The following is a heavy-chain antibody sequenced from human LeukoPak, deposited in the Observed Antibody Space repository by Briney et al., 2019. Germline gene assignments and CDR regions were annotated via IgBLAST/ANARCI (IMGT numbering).Heavy chain of an antibody. Sequence: SQTLSLTCTVSGGSISSGSYYWSWIRQPAGKGLEWIGRIYTSGSTNYNPSLKSRVTISVDTSKNQFSLKLSSVTAADTAVYHCARDVVDYDFWSGYSYWYFDLWGRGTLVTVSS. J-gene: IGHJ2*01. CDR3: ARDVVDYDFWSGYSYWYFDL. CDR2: IYTSGST. V-gene: IGHV4-61*02. CDR1: GGSISSGSYY. D-gene: IGHD3-3*01.